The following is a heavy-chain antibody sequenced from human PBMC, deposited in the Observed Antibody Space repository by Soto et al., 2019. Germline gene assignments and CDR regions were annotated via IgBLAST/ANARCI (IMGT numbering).Heavy chain of an antibody. J-gene: IGHJ6*02. V-gene: IGHV4-34*01. D-gene: IGHD1-26*01. CDR2: INHSGST. Sequence: SETLSLPWAVFCGSFSGFYWSWIRQPPGKGLEWIGEINHSGSTNYNPSLKSRVTISVDTSKNQFSLKLSSVTAADTAVYYCARGPHRSRSNYYYGMDVWGQGTTVTVSS. CDR3: ARGPHRSRSNYYYGMDV. CDR1: CGSFSGFY.